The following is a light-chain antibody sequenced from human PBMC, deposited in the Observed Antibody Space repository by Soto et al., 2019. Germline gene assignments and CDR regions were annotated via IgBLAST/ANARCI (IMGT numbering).Light chain of an antibody. CDR1: QNIDDY. Sequence: IQMNQSPSTLSASVGDRVTITCRASQNIDDYLAWYQQKPGKAPKLLIYAASTLQSGVPSRFSGSGSGTHFTLTITGLQPADFATYYCQQNFSIPITFGQGTRLEIK. CDR3: QQNFSIPIT. V-gene: IGKV1-39*01. CDR2: AAS. J-gene: IGKJ5*01.